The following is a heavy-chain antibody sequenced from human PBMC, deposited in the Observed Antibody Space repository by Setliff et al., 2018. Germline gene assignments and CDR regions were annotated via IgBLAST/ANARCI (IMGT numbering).Heavy chain of an antibody. D-gene: IGHD1-26*01. CDR1: GDSISNGRIY. J-gene: IGHJ4*02. Sequence: SETLSLTCTVSGDSISNGRIYWSWLRQRPGKGLEWIGYIYYTGRTSFNPSLRSRPALSLDTSENQFSLTLTSVTAADTAVYYCARGAKWGDFLNYFDYWGQGALVT. CDR3: ARGAKWGDFLNYFDY. V-gene: IGHV4-31*03. CDR2: IYYTGRT.